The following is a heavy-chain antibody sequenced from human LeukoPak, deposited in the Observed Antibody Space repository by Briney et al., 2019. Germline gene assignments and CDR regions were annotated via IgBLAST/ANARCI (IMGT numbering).Heavy chain of an antibody. V-gene: IGHV4-61*02. Sequence: SETLSLTCTVFGGSISSGFYYWSWIRQPAGKGLEWIGCVYASRSTNYNPSLKSRVTISIDTSKNQFSLNLSSVTAADTAIYYCASTDSNGGAFDIGGRGTVVTVSS. D-gene: IGHD3-22*01. J-gene: IGHJ3*02. CDR1: GGSISSGFYY. CDR2: VYASRST. CDR3: ASTDSNGGAFDI.